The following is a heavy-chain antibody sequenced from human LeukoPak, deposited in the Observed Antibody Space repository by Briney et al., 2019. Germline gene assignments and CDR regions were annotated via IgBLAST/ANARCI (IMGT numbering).Heavy chain of an antibody. CDR3: ARRWAPSNWNDVGFDY. J-gene: IGHJ4*02. CDR1: GYSFTSYW. Sequence: GESLKISCKGSGYSFTSYWIGWARQMPGKGLEWMGIIYPGDSDSRYSPSFQGQVTISADKSISTAYLQWSSLKASDTAMYSCARRWAPSNWNDVGFDYWGQGTLVTVSS. CDR2: IYPGDSDS. D-gene: IGHD1-1*01. V-gene: IGHV5-51*01.